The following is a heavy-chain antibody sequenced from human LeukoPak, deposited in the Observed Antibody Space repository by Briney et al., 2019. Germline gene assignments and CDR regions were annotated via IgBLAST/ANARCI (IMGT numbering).Heavy chain of an antibody. CDR3: ARVGTRFTVDYFDY. CDR2: IYYSGST. J-gene: IGHJ4*02. CDR1: GGSFSGYY. D-gene: IGHD3-16*01. V-gene: IGHV4-59*01. Sequence: SSETLSLTCAVYGGSFSGYYWSWIRQPPGKGLEWMGYIYYSGSTNYNPSLKSRVTISVDTSKNQFSLKLSSVTAADTAVYYCARVGTRFTVDYFDYWGQGTLVTVSS.